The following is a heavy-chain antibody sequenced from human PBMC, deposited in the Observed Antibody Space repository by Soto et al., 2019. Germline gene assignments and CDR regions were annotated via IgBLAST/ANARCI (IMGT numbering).Heavy chain of an antibody. D-gene: IGHD3-3*01. J-gene: IGHJ4*02. CDR3: ARHPPNDYYDFWSGYYTVDY. CDR1: GGSISSSSYY. V-gene: IGHV4-39*01. Sequence: QLQLQESGPGLVKPSETLSLTCTVSGGSISSSSYYWGWIRQPPGKGLEWIGSIYYSGSTYYNPSLKSRVTISLDTSKNQFSLKLSSVTAADTAVYYCARHPPNDYYDFWSGYYTVDYWGQGTLVTVSS. CDR2: IYYSGST.